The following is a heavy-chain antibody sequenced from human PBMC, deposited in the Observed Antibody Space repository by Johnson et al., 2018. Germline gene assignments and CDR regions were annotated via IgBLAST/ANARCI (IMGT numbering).Heavy chain of an antibody. CDR2: TNGTGRET. V-gene: IGHV3-23*04. Sequence: VQLVESGGDLVQXGGSXRLXCAASGFTFRDYAMSWVRQAPGKGLEWVSGTNGTGRETWFADSVKGRFTISRDNSNKILYLHMNSLRAEDTAIYYCAKDYLAAEAAFGIWGQGTMVTVSS. D-gene: IGHD6-13*01. CDR3: AKDYLAAEAAFGI. J-gene: IGHJ3*02. CDR1: GFTFRDYA.